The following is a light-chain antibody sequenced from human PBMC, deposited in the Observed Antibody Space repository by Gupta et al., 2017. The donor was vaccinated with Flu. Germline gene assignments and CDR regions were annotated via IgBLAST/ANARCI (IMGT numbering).Light chain of an antibody. CDR3: QQYNNWPPWT. CDR1: QSVSSN. Sequence: EMVMPQSPATPSVSPGETATLSCRASQSVSSNLAWYQQKPGQAPRLLIYGASTRATGMPARFSGSGSGTEFTLTISSLQSKDVAVYYCQQYNNWPPWTFGQGTKVEIK. CDR2: GAS. J-gene: IGKJ1*01. V-gene: IGKV3-15*01.